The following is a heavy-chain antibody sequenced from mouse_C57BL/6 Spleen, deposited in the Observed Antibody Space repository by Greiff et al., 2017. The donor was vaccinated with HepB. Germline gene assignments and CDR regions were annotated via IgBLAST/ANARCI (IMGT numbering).Heavy chain of an antibody. CDR2: IDPSDSYT. V-gene: IGHV1-69*01. J-gene: IGHJ2*01. D-gene: IGHD1-1*01. CDR3: ARALYYYGSSYGFDY. Sequence: QVQLQQPGAELVMPGASVKLSCKASGYTFTSYWMHWVKQRPGQGLEWIGEIDPSDSYTNYNQKFKGKSTLTVDKSSSTAYMQLSSLTSEDSAVYYCARALYYYGSSYGFDYWGQGTTLTVSS. CDR1: GYTFTSYW.